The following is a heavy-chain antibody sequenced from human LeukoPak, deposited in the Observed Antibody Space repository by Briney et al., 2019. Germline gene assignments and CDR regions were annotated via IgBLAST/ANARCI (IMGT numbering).Heavy chain of an antibody. CDR2: IYYSGST. D-gene: IGHD4-17*01. Sequence: SETLSLTCTVSGDFITAYYWSWIRQPPGKGLEWIGYIYYSGSTNYNPSLKSRVTISVDTSKNQFSLKLSSVTAADTAVYYCARGQNYGDYDYWGQGTLVTVSS. CDR3: ARGQNYGDYDY. V-gene: IGHV4-59*01. CDR1: GDFITAYY. J-gene: IGHJ4*02.